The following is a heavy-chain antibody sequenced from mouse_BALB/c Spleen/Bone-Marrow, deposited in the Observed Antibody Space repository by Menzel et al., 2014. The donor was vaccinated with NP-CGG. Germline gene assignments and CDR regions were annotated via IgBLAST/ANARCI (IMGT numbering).Heavy chain of an antibody. CDR2: INPYNDGT. D-gene: IGHD1-1*02. CDR1: GYTFTSYV. CDR3: ARYGGY. V-gene: IGHV1-14*01. Sequence: EVQVVESGPELVKPGASVKMSCKASGYTFTSYVMHWVEQKPGQGLEWIGYINPYNDGTKYNEKFKGKATLTSDKSSSTAYMELSSLTSEDSAVYYCARYGGYWGQGTTLTVSS. J-gene: IGHJ2*01.